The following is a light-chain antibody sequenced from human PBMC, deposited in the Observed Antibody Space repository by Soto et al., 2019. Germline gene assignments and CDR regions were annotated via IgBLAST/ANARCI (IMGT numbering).Light chain of an antibody. CDR2: GAS. CDR1: QSLRATY. J-gene: IGKJ1*01. Sequence: EVVLTQSPDTLSLSPGETATLSCRASQSLRATYVAWYQQRPGQAPRLLIYGASFRATGIPARLSGRGSGTDFTLSISRLEPEDFAVYYCQQYVTSPRTFGQGTKVEIK. CDR3: QQYVTSPRT. V-gene: IGKV3-20*01.